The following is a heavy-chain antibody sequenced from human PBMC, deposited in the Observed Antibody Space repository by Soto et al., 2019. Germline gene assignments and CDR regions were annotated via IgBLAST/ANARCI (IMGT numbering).Heavy chain of an antibody. D-gene: IGHD3-16*02. V-gene: IGHV1-18*01. CDR3: TRDGGYDYIWGSYRYIHGLGGDY. CDR2: ISAYNGNT. Sequence: QVQLVQSGAEVKKPGASVKVSCKASGYTFTSYGISWVRQAPGQGLEWMGWISAYNGNTNYAQKLQGRVTMTTDTSTCTADMELRSLRSGDTAVYSCTRDGGYDYIWGSYRYIHGLGGDYWGQGTLVTVSS. CDR1: GYTFTSYG. J-gene: IGHJ4*02.